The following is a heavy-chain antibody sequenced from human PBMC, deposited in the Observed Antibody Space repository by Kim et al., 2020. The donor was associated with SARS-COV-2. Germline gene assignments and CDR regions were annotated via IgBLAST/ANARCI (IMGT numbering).Heavy chain of an antibody. V-gene: IGHV4-34*13. CDR3: ARGTSSRGVWFDP. J-gene: IGHJ5*02. Sequence: TPAHKSRVTITVKTTKNQLSLRLSAVTAADTAVYYCARGTSSRGVWFDPWGQGTLVTVSS. D-gene: IGHD6-6*01.